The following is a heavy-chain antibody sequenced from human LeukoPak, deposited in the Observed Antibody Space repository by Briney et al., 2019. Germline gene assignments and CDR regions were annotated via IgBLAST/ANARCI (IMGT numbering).Heavy chain of an antibody. CDR1: GFTFSSYW. CDR2: IKQDGSEK. CDR3: ARDRYSYGYAGLGY. Sequence: GGSLRLSCVASGFTFSSYWMSWVRQAPGKGLEWVANIKQDGSEKYYVDSVKGRFTISRDNAKNSLYLQMDSLRAEDTAVYYCARDRYSYGYAGLGYWGQGTLVTVSS. D-gene: IGHD5-18*01. V-gene: IGHV3-7*01. J-gene: IGHJ4*02.